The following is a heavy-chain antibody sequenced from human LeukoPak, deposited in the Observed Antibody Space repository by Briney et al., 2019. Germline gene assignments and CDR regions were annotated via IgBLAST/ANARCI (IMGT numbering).Heavy chain of an antibody. V-gene: IGHV4-59*01. Sequence: NPSETLSLTCTVSGGSIISYYWSWIRQPPGRGLEWMGYIYYSGSTNYNPSLKSRVTISVDTSRNQFSLKLSSVTAADTAVYYCARGALIVGATSFDYWGQGTLVTVSS. J-gene: IGHJ4*02. CDR2: IYYSGST. CDR3: ARGALIVGATSFDY. CDR1: GGSIISYY. D-gene: IGHD1-26*01.